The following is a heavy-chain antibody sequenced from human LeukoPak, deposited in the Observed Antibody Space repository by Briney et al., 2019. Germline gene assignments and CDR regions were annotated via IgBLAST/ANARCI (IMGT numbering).Heavy chain of an antibody. V-gene: IGHV3-23*01. Sequence: GGSLRLSCAASGFTFSSYAMSWVRQAPGKGLEWVSAISGSGGSTYYADSVKGRFTISRDNSKNTLYLQMNSLRVEDTAVYYCAKDSLRFLEWLAPPNYYYYGMDVWGQGTTVTVSS. CDR3: AKDSLRFLEWLAPPNYYYYGMDV. J-gene: IGHJ6*02. CDR2: ISGSGGST. D-gene: IGHD3-3*01. CDR1: GFTFSSYA.